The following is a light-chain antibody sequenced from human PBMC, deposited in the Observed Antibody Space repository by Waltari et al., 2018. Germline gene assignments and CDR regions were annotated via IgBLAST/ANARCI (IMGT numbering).Light chain of an antibody. V-gene: IGKV3-20*01. J-gene: IGKJ1*01. CDR2: GAS. Sequence: EIVLTQSPGTLSLSPGERATLSCRASQSLSGRYLAWYQQKPGQTPRLPIYGASSRATGIPDRFSGSGSGTDFTLTISRLEPEDFAVYYCQQYVSSPGTFGQGTKVEIK. CDR3: QQYVSSPGT. CDR1: QSLSGRY.